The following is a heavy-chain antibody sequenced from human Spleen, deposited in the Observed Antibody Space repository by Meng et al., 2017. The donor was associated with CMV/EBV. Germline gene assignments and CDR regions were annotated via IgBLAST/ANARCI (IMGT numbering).Heavy chain of an antibody. Sequence: SGFTFSSYAMSWVRRAPGKGLEWVSAISGSGGSTYYADSVKGRFTISRDNSKNTLYLQMNSLRAEDTAVYYCAKTPCSGGSCYSRYWGQGTLVTVSS. D-gene: IGHD2-15*01. CDR1: GFTFSSYA. J-gene: IGHJ4*02. V-gene: IGHV3-23*01. CDR3: AKTPCSGGSCYSRY. CDR2: ISGSGGST.